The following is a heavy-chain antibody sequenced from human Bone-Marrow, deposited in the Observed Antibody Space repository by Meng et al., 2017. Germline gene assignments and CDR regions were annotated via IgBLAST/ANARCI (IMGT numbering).Heavy chain of an antibody. CDR3: ARRGQLWLDSFDP. Sequence: RLGHSGTALNSLGSSVTVSCKASVCSFSIYAISVRLHSPEQVLEWMGVIIPIFGTAHYAQKFQGSVTITADKSTSTAYMELSSLRSEDTAVYYFARRGQLWLDSFDPWGQGTLVTVSS. CDR1: VCSFSIYA. D-gene: IGHD5-18*01. V-gene: IGHV1-69*06. J-gene: IGHJ5*02. CDR2: IIPIFGTA.